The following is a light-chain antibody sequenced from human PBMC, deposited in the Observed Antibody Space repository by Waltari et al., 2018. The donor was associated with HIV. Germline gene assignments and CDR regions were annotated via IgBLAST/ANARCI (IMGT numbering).Light chain of an antibody. CDR1: SSNIGAGYD. CDR3: QSYDSSLSGGV. J-gene: IGLJ3*02. CDR2: GNS. V-gene: IGLV1-40*01. Sequence: QSALTQPPSVSGAPGQRVTISCTGSSSNIGAGYDVHWYQQVPGTAPKLLIYGNSNRPSGVPDGFSGSKSGTSASLAVTGRQAEDEADYYCQSYDSSLSGGVFGGGTKLTVL.